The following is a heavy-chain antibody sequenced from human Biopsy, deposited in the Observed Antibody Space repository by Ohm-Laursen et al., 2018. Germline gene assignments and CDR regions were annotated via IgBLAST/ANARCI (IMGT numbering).Heavy chain of an antibody. V-gene: IGHV1-18*01. CDR2: ISPYNDKT. CDR1: GYTFTSYD. D-gene: IGHD3-10*01. CDR3: ARADPPLFYYGSGSSNWFDP. J-gene: IGHJ5*02. Sequence: ASVKVSCKASGYTFTSYDISWVRQAPGQGLEWMGWISPYNDKTSYPPKLQDRVTMTADTSTNTAHMELSSLRSEDTAVYFCARADPPLFYYGSGSSNWFDPWGQGTLVTVSS.